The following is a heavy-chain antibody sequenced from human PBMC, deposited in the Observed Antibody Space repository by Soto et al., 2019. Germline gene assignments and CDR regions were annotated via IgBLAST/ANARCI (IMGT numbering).Heavy chain of an antibody. Sequence: ASVKVSCKASGGGNWRDYRTTWVRRAPGQGLEWMGGIIPKLGTANYAQKFQGRVTITADTSTNTAYMELRSLRSDDTAVYYCARDRNGFVVVPAAMHSPFYWFDPWGQGTLVTVSS. J-gene: IGHJ5*02. CDR2: IIPKLGTA. D-gene: IGHD2-2*01. CDR1: GGGNWRDYR. CDR3: ARDRNGFVVVPAAMHSPFYWFDP. V-gene: IGHV1-69*10.